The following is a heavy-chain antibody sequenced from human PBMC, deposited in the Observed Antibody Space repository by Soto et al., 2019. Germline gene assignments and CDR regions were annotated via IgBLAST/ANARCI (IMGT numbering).Heavy chain of an antibody. Sequence: GGSLRLSCAASGFTFSSYSMNWVRQAPGKGLEWVSSISSSSSYIYYADSVKGRFTISRDNAKNSLYLQMNSLRAEDTAVYYCARGDSIRGYYFDYWRQGTLVTVSS. V-gene: IGHV3-21*01. CDR2: ISSSSSYI. CDR3: ARGDSIRGYYFDY. D-gene: IGHD4-4*01. J-gene: IGHJ4*02. CDR1: GFTFSSYS.